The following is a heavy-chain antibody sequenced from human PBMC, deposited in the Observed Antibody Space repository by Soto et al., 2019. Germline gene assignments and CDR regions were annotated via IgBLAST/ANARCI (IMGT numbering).Heavy chain of an antibody. Sequence: ASVKVSCKASGYTFTSYGISWVRQAPGQGLEWMGWISAYNGNTNYAQKLQGRVTMTTDTSTSTAYMELRSLRSDDTAVYYCARVRTRSIAVAGTGLDDSAYYYGMDVWGQGPSV. CDR1: GYTFTSYG. J-gene: IGHJ6*02. V-gene: IGHV1-18*01. D-gene: IGHD6-19*01. CDR2: ISAYNGNT. CDR3: ARVRTRSIAVAGTGLDDSAYYYGMDV.